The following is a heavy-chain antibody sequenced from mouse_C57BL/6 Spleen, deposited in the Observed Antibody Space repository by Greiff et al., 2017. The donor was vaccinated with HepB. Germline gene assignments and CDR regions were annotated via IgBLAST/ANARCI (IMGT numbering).Heavy chain of an antibody. CDR3: ARLYYGYDGAY. D-gene: IGHD2-2*01. V-gene: IGHV3-6*01. J-gene: IGHJ3*01. Sequence: EVKLVESGPGLVKPSQSLSLTCSVTGYSITSGYYWNWIRQFPGNKLEWMGYISYDGSNNYNPSLKNRISITRDTSKNQFFLKLNSVTTEDTATYYCARLYYGYDGAYWGQGTLVTVSA. CDR2: ISYDGSN. CDR1: GYSITSGYY.